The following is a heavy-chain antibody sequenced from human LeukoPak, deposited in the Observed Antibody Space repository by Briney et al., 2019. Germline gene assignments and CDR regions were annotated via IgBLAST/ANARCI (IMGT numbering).Heavy chain of an antibody. D-gene: IGHD3-10*01. CDR1: GGTFSSYA. V-gene: IGHV1-69*13. CDR3: ARDLFGRGSGSYYGY. Sequence: SVKVSCKASGGTFSSYAISWVRQAPGQGLEWMGGIVPIFGTANYAQKFQGRVTITADESTSTAYMELSSLRSEDTAVYYCARDLFGRGSGSYYGYWGQGTLVTVSS. CDR2: IVPIFGTA. J-gene: IGHJ4*02.